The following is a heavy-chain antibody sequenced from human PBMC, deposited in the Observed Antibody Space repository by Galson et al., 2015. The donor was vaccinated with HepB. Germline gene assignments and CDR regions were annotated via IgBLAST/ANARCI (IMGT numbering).Heavy chain of an antibody. Sequence: ETLSLTCDVHGGSFSGYYWSWIRQPPGKGLEWIGEINHSGYTPYNPSLKSRVTISVDRSKNQLSLTLSSVTAADTAVYYCARLGSSWRDYYHYAMDVWGQGTTVTVSS. V-gene: IGHV4-34*01. CDR3: ARLGSSWRDYYHYAMDV. D-gene: IGHD6-13*01. J-gene: IGHJ6*02. CDR1: GGSFSGYY. CDR2: INHSGYT.